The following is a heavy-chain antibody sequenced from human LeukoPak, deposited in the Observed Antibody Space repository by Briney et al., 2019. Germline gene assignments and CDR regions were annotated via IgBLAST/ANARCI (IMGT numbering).Heavy chain of an antibody. CDR1: GFTFSSYA. V-gene: IGHV3-7*01. CDR3: ASQHSWELQGAFDY. CDR2: IKQDGSEK. D-gene: IGHD1-26*01. Sequence: PGGSLRLSCAASGFTFSSYAMSWVRQAPGKGLEWVANIKQDGSEKYYVDSVKGRFTISRDNAKNSLYLQMNSLRAEDTAVYYCASQHSWELQGAFDYWGQGTLVTVSS. J-gene: IGHJ4*02.